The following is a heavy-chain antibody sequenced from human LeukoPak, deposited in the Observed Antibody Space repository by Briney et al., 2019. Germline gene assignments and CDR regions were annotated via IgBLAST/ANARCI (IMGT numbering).Heavy chain of an antibody. D-gene: IGHD1-26*01. CDR3: ARHEVGAGGFDP. CDR2: IYYSGST. Sequence: SETLSLTCTVSGGSISSYYWSWIRQPPGKGLEWIGYIYYSGSTNYNPSLKSRVTISVDTSKNQFSLKLSSVTAADTAVYYCARHEVGAGGFDPWGQGTLVTVSP. J-gene: IGHJ5*02. V-gene: IGHV4-59*08. CDR1: GGSISSYY.